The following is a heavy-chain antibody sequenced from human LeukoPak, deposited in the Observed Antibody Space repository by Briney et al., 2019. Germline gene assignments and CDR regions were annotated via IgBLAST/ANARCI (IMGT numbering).Heavy chain of an antibody. D-gene: IGHD3-10*01. CDR3: ARGYYGSGSYYDAFDI. Sequence: SETLSLTCTVSGGSISSGGYYWSWIRQHPGKGLEWIGYIYHSGSTYYNPSLKSRVTISVDRSKNQFSLKLSSVTAADTAVYYCARGYYGSGSYYDAFDIWGQGTMVTVSS. V-gene: IGHV4-30-2*01. CDR1: GGSISSGGYY. J-gene: IGHJ3*02. CDR2: IYHSGST.